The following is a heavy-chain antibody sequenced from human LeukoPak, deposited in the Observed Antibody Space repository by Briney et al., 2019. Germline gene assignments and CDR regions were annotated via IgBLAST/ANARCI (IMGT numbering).Heavy chain of an antibody. Sequence: SETLSLTCTVSGGSISSNTYYWGWIRQPPGKGLEWIGSIYYSGSTYYNPSLKSRVTISVDTSKNQFSLKLSSVTAADTAVYYCARQAKVAGIDYWGQGTLVTVSS. V-gene: IGHV4-39*01. CDR2: IYYSGST. J-gene: IGHJ4*02. CDR1: GGSISSNTYY. D-gene: IGHD6-19*01. CDR3: ARQAKVAGIDY.